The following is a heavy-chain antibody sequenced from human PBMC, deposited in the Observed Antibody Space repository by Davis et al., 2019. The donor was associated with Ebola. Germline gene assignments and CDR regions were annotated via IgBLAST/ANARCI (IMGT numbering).Heavy chain of an antibody. Sequence: PGGSLRLSCAASGFTFSRYAMHWVRQAPGKGLEWLAVISYDGSNKYYADSVKGRFTISRDNSQNTLYLQMNSLRAEDTAVYYCTTSLPYGDYADYWGQGTLVTVSS. CDR2: ISYDGSNK. V-gene: IGHV3-30-3*01. D-gene: IGHD2/OR15-2a*01. J-gene: IGHJ4*02. CDR1: GFTFSRYA. CDR3: TTSLPYGDYADY.